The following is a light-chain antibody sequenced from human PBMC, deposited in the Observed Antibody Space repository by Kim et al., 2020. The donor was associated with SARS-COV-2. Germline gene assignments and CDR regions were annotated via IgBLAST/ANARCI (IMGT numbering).Light chain of an antibody. J-gene: IGKJ1*01. V-gene: IGKV1-5*03. CDR3: HQYKTQWT. CDR2: PAS. Sequence: IQMTQSPSMLSASVGDTVTITCRASQSISRWLNWYQQKPGKAPNLLIHPASYLQSGVPSRFSGSGSETDFTLTINSLQPDDFATYYCHQYKTQWTFGQGTKVDIK. CDR1: QSISRW.